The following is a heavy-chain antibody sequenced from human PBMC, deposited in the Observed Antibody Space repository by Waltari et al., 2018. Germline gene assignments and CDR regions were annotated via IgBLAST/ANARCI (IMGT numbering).Heavy chain of an antibody. CDR2: IIPILDTT. CDR1: GGTFTTYA. V-gene: IGHV1-69*01. CDR3: AKNGNIMLGATTCRDAFDV. Sequence: QVQLVQSGAEVRMPGSSVKVSCEASGGTFTTYAVHWVRQAPGQGPEWMGGIIPILDTTIYAQKFQGRVSFTADEATSTAYRELTSLRVEDTAMYYCAKNGNIMLGATTCRDAFDVWGQGTLVTVSS. D-gene: IGHD1-26*01. J-gene: IGHJ3*01.